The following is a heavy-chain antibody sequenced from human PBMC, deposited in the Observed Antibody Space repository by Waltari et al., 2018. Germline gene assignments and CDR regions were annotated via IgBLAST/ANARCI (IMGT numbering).Heavy chain of an antibody. CDR1: GYPFTSYD. CDR2: MNPNSGNT. V-gene: IGHV1-8*03. CDR3: ARVRRGDYLYYYYGMDV. J-gene: IGHJ6*02. D-gene: IGHD2-21*02. Sequence: QVQLVQSGAEVKKPGASVKVSCKASGYPFTSYDINWVRQATGQGLEWMGWMNPNSGNTGYAQKFQGRVTITRNTSISTAYMELSSLRSEDTAVYYCARVRRGDYLYYYYGMDVWGQGTTVTVSS.